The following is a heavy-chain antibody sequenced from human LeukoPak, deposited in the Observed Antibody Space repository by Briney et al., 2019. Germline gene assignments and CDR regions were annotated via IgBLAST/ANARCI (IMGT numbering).Heavy chain of an antibody. J-gene: IGHJ6*03. V-gene: IGHV3-74*01. CDR2: INTDGSST. D-gene: IGHD2-8*01. CDR1: GFTFSSYW. CDR3: ARDQVEWAIGHYYYMDV. Sequence: GGSLRLSCAASGFTFSSYWMHWVRQAPGKGLVWVSRINTDGSSTSYADSVKGRFTISRDNAKNTLYLQMNSLRAEDTAVYYCARDQVEWAIGHYYYMDVWGKGTTVTVSS.